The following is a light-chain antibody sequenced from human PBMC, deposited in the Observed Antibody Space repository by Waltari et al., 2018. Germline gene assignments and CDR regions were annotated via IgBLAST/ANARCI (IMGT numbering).Light chain of an antibody. CDR2: DVS. Sequence: QSALTQPASVSGSPGQSITISCSGTSSDIGKYNYVSWFQQHPGKAPKLMIYDVSNRPSGVPDRFSGSKSGNPASLTISGLQTEDESDYYCTSFTSSNTYVFGTGTKVTVL. J-gene: IGLJ1*01. CDR1: SSDIGKYNY. CDR3: TSFTSSNTYV. V-gene: IGLV2-14*03.